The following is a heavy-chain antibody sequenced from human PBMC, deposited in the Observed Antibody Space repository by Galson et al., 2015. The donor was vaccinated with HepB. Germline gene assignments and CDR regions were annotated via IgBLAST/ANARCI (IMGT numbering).Heavy chain of an antibody. CDR2: ISSNGGST. CDR1: GFTFSSYA. J-gene: IGHJ4*02. D-gene: IGHD6-19*01. V-gene: IGHV3-64*01. CDR3: GAVAGRGSWDY. Sequence: SLRLSCAASGFTFSSYAMHWVRQAPGKGLEYVSAISSNGGSTYYANSVKGRFTISRDNSKNTAYLQMNSLKTEDTAVYYCGAVAGRGSWDYWGQGTLVTVSS.